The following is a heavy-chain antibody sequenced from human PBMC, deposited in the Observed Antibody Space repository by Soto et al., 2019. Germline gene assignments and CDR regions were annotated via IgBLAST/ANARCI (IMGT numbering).Heavy chain of an antibody. CDR2: ISASGATT. CDR3: EKDQERGDYYDSSK. CDR1: GFTFSNYA. J-gene: IGHJ4*02. V-gene: IGHV3-23*01. Sequence: GGSLRLSCAASGFTFSNYAMSWVRQAPGEGLEWVSSISASGATTYYADSVKGRFTISRDNFTNTLYLQMTSLRAEDTAFYYCEKDQERGDYYDSSKWGQGTLVTVSS. D-gene: IGHD3-22*01.